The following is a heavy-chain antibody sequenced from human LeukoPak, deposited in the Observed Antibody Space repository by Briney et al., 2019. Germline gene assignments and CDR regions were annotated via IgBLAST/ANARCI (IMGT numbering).Heavy chain of an antibody. J-gene: IGHJ4*02. CDR1: GFTFSSYS. Sequence: GGSLRLSCAASGFTFSSYSMNWVRQAPGKGLEWVSYISSSSSTIYYADSVKGRFTISRDNAKNSLYLQVNSLRAEDTAVYYCARADFWSGYSFDYWGQGTLVTVSS. CDR3: ARADFWSGYSFDY. CDR2: ISSSSSTI. D-gene: IGHD3-3*01. V-gene: IGHV3-48*04.